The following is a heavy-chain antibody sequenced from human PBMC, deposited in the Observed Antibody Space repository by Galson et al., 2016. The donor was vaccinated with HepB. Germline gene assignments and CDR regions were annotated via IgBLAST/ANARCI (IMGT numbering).Heavy chain of an antibody. V-gene: IGHV4-39*01. D-gene: IGHD2-2*02. J-gene: IGHJ4*02. Sequence: SETLSLTCTVSGGSISSGGYYWGWIRQPPGKGLKWIASINYAGSPYYNPSLKDRVTISVDTSKNQFSLKVSSVTAADTAAYYCARHTYTRGAFDYWGQGRLVTVSS. CDR2: INYAGSP. CDR3: ARHTYTRGAFDY. CDR1: GGSISSGGYY.